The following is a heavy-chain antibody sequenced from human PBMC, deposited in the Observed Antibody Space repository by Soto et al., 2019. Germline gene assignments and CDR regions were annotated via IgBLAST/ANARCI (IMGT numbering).Heavy chain of an antibody. CDR1: GGTFSSYA. D-gene: IGHD2-2*02. V-gene: IGHV1-69*13. CDR3: ARGPAEYPYDY. Sequence: EASVKVSCKASGGTFSSYAISWVRQAPGQGLEWMGGIIPIFGTANYAQKFQGRVTITADESTSTAYMELSSLRSEDTAVYYCARGPAEYPYDYWGQGTLVTVSS. J-gene: IGHJ4*02. CDR2: IIPIFGTA.